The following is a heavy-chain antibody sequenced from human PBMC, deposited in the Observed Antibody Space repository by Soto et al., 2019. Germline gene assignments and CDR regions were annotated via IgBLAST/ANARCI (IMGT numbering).Heavy chain of an antibody. J-gene: IGHJ4*02. CDR1: GFPLSTRGVG. Sequence: QITLKESGPTLVKPTQTLTLTCTFSGFPLSTRGVGVGWIRQPPGKALEWLALIYWDDDKRYSPSLKSRLTITKDTSNNHVALTMTNMDPVDTAAYYCAHYAATGTQRGFDYWGQGTLLTVSS. CDR2: IYWDDDK. CDR3: AHYAATGTQRGFDY. V-gene: IGHV2-5*02. D-gene: IGHD4-17*01.